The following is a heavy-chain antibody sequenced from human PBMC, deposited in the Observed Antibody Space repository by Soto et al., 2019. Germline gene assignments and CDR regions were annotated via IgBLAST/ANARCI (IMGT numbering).Heavy chain of an antibody. V-gene: IGHV4-34*01. Sequence: QVQLQQGGAGLLKPSETLSLTCAVYGGSFSGYYWSWIRQPPGKGLEWIGEINHSGSTNYNPSLKSRVTISVDTSKNQFSLKLSSVTAADTAVYYCARADSSSWYLIDYWGQGTLVTVSS. D-gene: IGHD6-13*01. J-gene: IGHJ4*02. CDR1: GGSFSGYY. CDR2: INHSGST. CDR3: ARADSSSWYLIDY.